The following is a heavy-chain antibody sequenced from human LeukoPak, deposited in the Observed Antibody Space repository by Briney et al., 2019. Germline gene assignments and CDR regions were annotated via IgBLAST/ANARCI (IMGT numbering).Heavy chain of an antibody. CDR3: ARAQRSGSLLSDP. D-gene: IGHD3-10*01. V-gene: IGHV1-8*01. CDR1: GYTFTSYD. J-gene: IGHJ5*02. CDR2: MNPNSGNT. Sequence: ASVKVSCKASGYTFTSYDINWVRQAAGQGLEWMGWMNPNSGNTGYAQKFQGRVTMTRNTSISTGYMELSSLRSEDTAVYYCARAQRSGSLLSDPWGQGTLVTVSS.